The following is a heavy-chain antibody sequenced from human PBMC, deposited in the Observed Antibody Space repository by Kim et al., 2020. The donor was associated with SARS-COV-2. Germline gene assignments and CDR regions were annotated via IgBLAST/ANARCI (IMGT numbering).Heavy chain of an antibody. V-gene: IGHV1-69*02. D-gene: IGHD5-12*01. J-gene: IGHJ4*02. Sequence: NYAQKFQGRVTITADKSTSTAYMELSSLRSEDTAVYYCASTVRDGYNYYYWGQGTLVTVSS. CDR3: ASTVRDGYNYYY.